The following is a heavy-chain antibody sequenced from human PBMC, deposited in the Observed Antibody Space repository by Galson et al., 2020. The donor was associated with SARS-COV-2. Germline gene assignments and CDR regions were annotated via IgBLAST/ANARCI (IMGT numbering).Heavy chain of an antibody. V-gene: IGHV3-9*01. Sequence: GGSLRLSCAASGFPFDGYAMHWVRQGPGKGLEWVSGISWNSGSIGYADSVKGRFTISRDNAKNCLYLEMSSLRDEDTALYFCTKGTYSGRGLGAFDLWGQGTMVTFSS. CDR2: ISWNSGSI. D-gene: IGHD1-26*01. CDR1: GFPFDGYA. J-gene: IGHJ3*01. CDR3: TKGTYSGRGLGAFDL.